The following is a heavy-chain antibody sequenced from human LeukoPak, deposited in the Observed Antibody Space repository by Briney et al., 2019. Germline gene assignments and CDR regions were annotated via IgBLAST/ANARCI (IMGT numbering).Heavy chain of an antibody. D-gene: IGHD1-26*01. CDR2: INHSGST. V-gene: IGHV4-34*01. Sequence: SETLSLTCSVYGGSFSGYYWSWIRQPPGKGLEWIGEINHSGSTNYNPSLKSRVTISVDTSKNQFSLKLSSVTAADTAVYYCARDGGSWEFDYWGQETLVTVSS. CDR3: ARDGGSWEFDY. CDR1: GGSFSGYY. J-gene: IGHJ4*02.